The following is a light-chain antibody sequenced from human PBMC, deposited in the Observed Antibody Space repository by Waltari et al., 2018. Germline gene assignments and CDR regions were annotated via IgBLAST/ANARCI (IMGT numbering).Light chain of an antibody. CDR2: GAS. CDR1: RSVSSN. V-gene: IGKV3-15*01. J-gene: IGKJ4*01. Sequence: EIVMTQSPATLSVSPGERATLSCRASRSVSSNLAWYQQKPGQAPRLLIYGASTRATGIPARFSGSGSGTEFTLTISSLQSEDFAVYYCQQYNNWPLTFGGGTK. CDR3: QQYNNWPLT.